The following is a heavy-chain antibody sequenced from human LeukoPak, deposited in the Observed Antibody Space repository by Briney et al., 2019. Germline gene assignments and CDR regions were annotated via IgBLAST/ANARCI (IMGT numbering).Heavy chain of an antibody. J-gene: IGHJ6*03. D-gene: IGHD6-13*01. CDR3: ARVGIAAADPGYYYYYYYMDV. Sequence: GASVKVSCKASGYTFTSYYMHWVRQAPGQGLEWMGIINPSGGSTSYAQKFQGRVTITADKSTSTAYMELSSLRSEDTAVYYCARVGIAAADPGYYYYYYYMDVWGKGTTVTVSS. CDR1: GYTFTSYY. V-gene: IGHV1-46*01. CDR2: INPSGGST.